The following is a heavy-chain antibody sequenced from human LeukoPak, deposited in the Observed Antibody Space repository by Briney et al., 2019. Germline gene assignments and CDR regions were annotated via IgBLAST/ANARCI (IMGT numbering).Heavy chain of an antibody. D-gene: IGHD3-22*01. CDR3: ARVTTESGYYDSSGYYTLNPNAFDI. J-gene: IGHJ3*02. V-gene: IGHV4-59*01. CDR2: IYYSGST. Sequence: PSETLSLTCTVSGDSIRSYYWSWIRQPPGKGLEWIAYIYYSGSTNHNPSLKSRVIILVDTSKNQFSLKLRSVTAADTAVYYCARVTTESGYYDSSGYYTLNPNAFDIWGQGTMVTVSS. CDR1: GDSIRSYY.